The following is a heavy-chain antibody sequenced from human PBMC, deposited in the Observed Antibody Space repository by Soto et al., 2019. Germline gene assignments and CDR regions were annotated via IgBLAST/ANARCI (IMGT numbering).Heavy chain of an antibody. D-gene: IGHD4-17*01. CDR3: AKDRHDYGDHLFDY. CDR1: GFTFSSYA. V-gene: IGHV3-23*01. CDR2: ISGSGGST. Sequence: GGSLSLSCAASGFTFSSYAMSWVRQAPGKGLEWVSAISGSGGSTYYADSVKGRFTISRDNSKNTLYLQMNSLRAEDTAVYYCAKDRHDYGDHLFDYWGQGTLVTVSS. J-gene: IGHJ4*02.